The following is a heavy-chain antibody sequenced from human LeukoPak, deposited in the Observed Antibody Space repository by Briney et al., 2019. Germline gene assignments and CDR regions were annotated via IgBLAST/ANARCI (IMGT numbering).Heavy chain of an antibody. D-gene: IGHD1-26*01. Sequence: GGSLRLSCAASGFRFSAYAMNWVRQAPGKGLEWVSGVSGTGGTTSYADSVKGRFTISRDNSKNTLYLQINSLRADDTAVYYCAREGFVRRGGYYFEHWGQGTLVTVSS. CDR2: VSGTGGTT. J-gene: IGHJ1*01. V-gene: IGHV3-23*01. CDR1: GFRFSAYA. CDR3: AREGFVRRGGYYFEH.